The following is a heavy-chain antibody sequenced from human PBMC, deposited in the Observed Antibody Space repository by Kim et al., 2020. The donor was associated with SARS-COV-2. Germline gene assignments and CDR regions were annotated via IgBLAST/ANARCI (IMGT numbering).Heavy chain of an antibody. CDR1: GGSFSGYY. D-gene: IGHD2-2*02. J-gene: IGHJ2*01. V-gene: IGHV4-34*01. CDR2: INHSGST. CDR3: ARVKAYCSSTSCYRGNWYFDL. Sequence: SETLSLTCAVYGGSFSGYYWSWIRQPPGKGLEWIGEINHSGSTNYNPSLKSRVTISVDTSKNQFSLKLSSVTAADTAVYYCARVKAYCSSTSCYRGNWYFDLWGRGTLVTVSS.